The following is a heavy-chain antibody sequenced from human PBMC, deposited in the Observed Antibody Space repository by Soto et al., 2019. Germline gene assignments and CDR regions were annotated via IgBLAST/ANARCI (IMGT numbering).Heavy chain of an antibody. D-gene: IGHD3-22*01. CDR1: GGTFSRET. V-gene: IGHV1-69*01. J-gene: IGHJ4*02. Sequence: QVQLVQSGAEGKKPGSSVKVSCKASGGTFSRETITWVRQAPGQGLEWMGGTTPMFGTPNYAQKFQGRVTITADESTSTAYMELSSLRSEDTAMYYCARDGTLYDSSAYYYLYWGQGTLVTVSS. CDR3: ARDGTLYDSSAYYYLY. CDR2: TTPMFGTP.